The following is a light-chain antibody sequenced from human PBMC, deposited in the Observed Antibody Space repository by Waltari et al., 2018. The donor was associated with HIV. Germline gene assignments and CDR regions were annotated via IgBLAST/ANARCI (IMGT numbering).Light chain of an antibody. V-gene: IGKV1-5*03. Sequence: DIQMTQSPSFLSASVGDRVTITCRASQSPSNFLAWYQQKSGKAPKLLIYTASVLESGVPSRFSGSGSGTEFTLTISSLQPDDFATYYCQQYYSPLTFGGGTKVEIK. J-gene: IGKJ4*01. CDR2: TAS. CDR3: QQYYSPLT. CDR1: QSPSNF.